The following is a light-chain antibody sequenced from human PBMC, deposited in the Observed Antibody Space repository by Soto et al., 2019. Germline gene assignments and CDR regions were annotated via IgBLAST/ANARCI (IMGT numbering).Light chain of an antibody. CDR2: EVT. J-gene: IGLJ1*01. CDR1: SSDIGGYNY. CDR3: SSYADTTYV. V-gene: IGLV2-8*01. Sequence: HSALTQPPSASGPPGQSVTISCTGTSSDIGGYNYVSWYQHHPGKAPKLIIYEVTKRPSGVPDRFSGSKSGNTASLSVSGLQAEDEADYYCSSYADTTYVFGTGTKVTVL.